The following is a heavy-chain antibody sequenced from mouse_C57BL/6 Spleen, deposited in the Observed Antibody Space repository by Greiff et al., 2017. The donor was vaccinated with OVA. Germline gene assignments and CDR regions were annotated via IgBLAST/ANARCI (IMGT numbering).Heavy chain of an antibody. J-gene: IGHJ2*01. V-gene: IGHV1-82*01. CDR1: GYAFSSSW. Sequence: QVQLQQSGPELVKPGASVKISCKASGYAFSSSWMNWVKQRPGKGLEWIGRIYPGDGDTNYNGKFKGKATLTADKSSSTAYMQLSSLTSEDSAVYCCARPRDSSYFFDYWGQGTTLTVSS. CDR3: ARPRDSSYFFDY. CDR2: IYPGDGDT. D-gene: IGHD1-1*01.